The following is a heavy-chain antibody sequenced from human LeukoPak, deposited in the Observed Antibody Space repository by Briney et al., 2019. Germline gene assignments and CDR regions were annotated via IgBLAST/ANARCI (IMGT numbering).Heavy chain of an antibody. CDR2: INHSGST. CDR3: ARGPSVADSPPFDY. CDR1: GGSFSGYY. Sequence: SETLSLTCAVYGGSFSGYYWSWIRQPPGKGLEWIGEINHSGSTNHNPSLKSRVTISVDTSKNQFSLKLSSVTAADTAVYYCARGPSVADSPPFDYWGQGTLVTVSS. D-gene: IGHD6-19*01. V-gene: IGHV4-34*01. J-gene: IGHJ4*02.